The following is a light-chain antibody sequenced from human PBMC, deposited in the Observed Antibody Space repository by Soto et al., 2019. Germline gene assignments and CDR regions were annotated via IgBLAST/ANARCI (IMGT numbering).Light chain of an antibody. J-gene: IGLJ2*01. CDR2: STN. CDR3: EAWDDSLNGVL. CDR1: SSNIGSNI. Sequence: QSVLTQSPSASGTPGQTITISCSGSSSNIGSNIVNWYQQFPGTAPRLLIYSTNQRPSGVPDRFSGSKSGTSASLAISGLQSEDEADYYCEAWDDSLNGVLFGGGTKVTVL. V-gene: IGLV1-44*01.